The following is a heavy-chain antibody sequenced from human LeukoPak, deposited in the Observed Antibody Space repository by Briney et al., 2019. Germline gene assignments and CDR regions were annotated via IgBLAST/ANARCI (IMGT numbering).Heavy chain of an antibody. Sequence: GGSLRLSCAASGFIFGTYSVNWVRQAPGKGLEWVSYISSSSSTIYYADSAKGRFTISRDNAKNSLYLQMNSLRAEDTAVYYCAELGITMIGGVWGKGTTVTISS. J-gene: IGHJ6*04. V-gene: IGHV3-48*04. CDR2: ISSSSSTI. D-gene: IGHD3-10*02. CDR1: GFIFGTYS. CDR3: AELGITMIGGV.